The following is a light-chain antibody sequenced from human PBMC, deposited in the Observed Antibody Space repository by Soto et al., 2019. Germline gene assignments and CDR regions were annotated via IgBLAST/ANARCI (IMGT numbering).Light chain of an antibody. CDR1: ALPKQY. Sequence: SYELTQPTSVSVSPGQTARITCSGDALPKQYAYWYQQKPGQAPVVVIYKDTERPSGIPERFSGSSSGTTVTLTISGVQAEDEADYYCQSADSSGTPYVFGTGTKVTVL. CDR3: QSADSSGTPYV. CDR2: KDT. V-gene: IGLV3-25*03. J-gene: IGLJ1*01.